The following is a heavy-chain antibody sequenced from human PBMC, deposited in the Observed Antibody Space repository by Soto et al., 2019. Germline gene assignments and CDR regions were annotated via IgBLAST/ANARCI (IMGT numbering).Heavy chain of an antibody. J-gene: IGHJ4*02. CDR1: GFSLSNARMG. CDR3: ARMGYDFWSGYYMIDY. CDR2: IFSNDEK. D-gene: IGHD3-3*01. V-gene: IGHV2-26*01. Sequence: SGPTLVNPTETLTLTCTVSGFSLSNARMGVSWIRQPPGKALEWLAHIFSNDEKSYSTSLKSRLTISKDTSKSQVVLTMTNMDPVDTATYYCARMGYDFWSGYYMIDYWGQGTLVTVSP.